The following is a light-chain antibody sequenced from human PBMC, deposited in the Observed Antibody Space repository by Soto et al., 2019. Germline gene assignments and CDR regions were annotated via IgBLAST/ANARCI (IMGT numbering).Light chain of an antibody. CDR3: QQYKSWPPIT. J-gene: IGKJ5*01. CDR2: GAT. V-gene: IGKV3-20*01. CDR1: STVDSIY. Sequence: ETVLTQSPGTLSLSPGERASLSCRASSTVDSIYLAWYQQKPGQAPRLLIYGATNRATGIPDRFSGSGSGTDFTPTISRLEPEDFAVYYCQQYKSWPPITFGQGTRLEIK.